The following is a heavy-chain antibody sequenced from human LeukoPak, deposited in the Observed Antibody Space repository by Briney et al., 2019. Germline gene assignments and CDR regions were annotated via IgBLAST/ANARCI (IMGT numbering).Heavy chain of an antibody. CDR2: LARNGDLA. Sequence: GGSLRLSCAASGFTFNNHDMTWVRQAPGKGLEWVSTLARNGDLAVSTDSVKGRFTISRDNSKNTMYLQMNSLRAEDTAVYYCAKDGGIAAGGYYYYLDVWGKGTTVTVSS. J-gene: IGHJ6*03. V-gene: IGHV3-23*01. CDR3: AKDGGIAAGGYYYYLDV. CDR1: GFTFNNHD. D-gene: IGHD6-13*01.